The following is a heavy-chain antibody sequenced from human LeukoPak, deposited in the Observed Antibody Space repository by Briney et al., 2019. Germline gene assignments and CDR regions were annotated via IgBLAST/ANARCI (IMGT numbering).Heavy chain of an antibody. CDR2: IYHSGST. J-gene: IGHJ6*03. V-gene: IGHV4-38-2*02. CDR3: ARHGDYYDSSGYYRTYYYYYYMDV. D-gene: IGHD3-22*01. Sequence: SETLSLTCTVSGYSISSGYYWGWIRQPPGKGLEWIGSIYHSGSTYYNPSLKSRVAISVDTSKNQFSLKLSSVTAADTAVYYCARHGDYYDSSGYYRTYYYYYYMDVWGKGTTVTISS. CDR1: GYSISSGYY.